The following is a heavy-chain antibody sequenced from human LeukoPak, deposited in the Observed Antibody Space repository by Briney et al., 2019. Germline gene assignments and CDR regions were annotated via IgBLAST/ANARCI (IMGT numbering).Heavy chain of an antibody. CDR2: ISYDGSNK. CDR1: GFTFSSYA. V-gene: IGHV3-30-3*01. D-gene: IGHD2-2*01. Sequence: GGSLRLSCAASGFTFSSYAMHWVRQAPGKGLEWVAVISYDGSNKYYADSVKGRFTISRDNSKNTLYLQMNSLRAEDTAVYYCAKDVGSNGYCSSTSCYAPWGQGTLVTVSS. J-gene: IGHJ5*02. CDR3: AKDVGSNGYCSSTSCYAP.